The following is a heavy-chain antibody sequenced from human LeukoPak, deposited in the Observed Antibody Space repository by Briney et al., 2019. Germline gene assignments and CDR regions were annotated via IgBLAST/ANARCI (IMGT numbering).Heavy chain of an antibody. D-gene: IGHD5-24*01. CDR1: GGSFSGYY. Sequence: PETLSLTCAVYGGSFSGYYWSWIRQPPGKGLEWIGEINHSGSTNYNPSLKSRVTISVDTSKNQFSLKLSSVTAADTAVYYCARVIYGYWVDYWGQGTLVTVSS. J-gene: IGHJ4*02. CDR2: INHSGST. V-gene: IGHV4-34*01. CDR3: ARVIYGYWVDY.